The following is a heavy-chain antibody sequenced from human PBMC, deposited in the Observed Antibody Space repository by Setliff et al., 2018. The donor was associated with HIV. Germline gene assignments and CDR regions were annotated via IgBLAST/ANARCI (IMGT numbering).Heavy chain of an antibody. CDR3: ARMATVYYYYMDV. V-gene: IGHV7-4-1*02. D-gene: IGHD4-4*01. J-gene: IGHJ6*03. CDR1: GYTFTSCA. Sequence: ASVKVSCKASGYTFTSCAMNWVRQAPGQGLEWMGWINTNTGNPTYAQGFTGRFVFSLDTSVSTAYLQISSLKAEDTAVYYCARMATVYYYYMDVWGKGTTVTVSS. CDR2: INTNTGNP.